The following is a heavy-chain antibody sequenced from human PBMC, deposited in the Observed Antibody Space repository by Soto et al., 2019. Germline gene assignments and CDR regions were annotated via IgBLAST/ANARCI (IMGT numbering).Heavy chain of an antibody. Sequence: GGSLRLSCAASGFTFSSYEMNWVRQAPGKGLEWVSYISSSGSTIYYADSVKGRFTISRDNAKNSLYLQMNSLRAEDTAVYYCARDPRSITIFGVVIGGDAFDIWGQGTMVTVSS. CDR2: ISSSGSTI. CDR1: GFTFSSYE. D-gene: IGHD3-3*01. V-gene: IGHV3-48*03. J-gene: IGHJ3*02. CDR3: ARDPRSITIFGVVIGGDAFDI.